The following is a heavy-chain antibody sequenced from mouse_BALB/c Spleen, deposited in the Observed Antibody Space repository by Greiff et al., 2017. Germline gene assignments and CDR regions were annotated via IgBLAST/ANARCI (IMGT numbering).Heavy chain of an antibody. CDR2: ISYDGSN. CDR3: ARKRPGFAY. V-gene: IGHV3-6*02. Sequence: EVQLQQSGPGLVKPSQSLSLTCSVTGYSITSGYYWNWIRQFPGNKLEWMGYISYDGSNNYNPSLKNRISITRDTSKNQFFLKLNSVTTEDTATYYCARKRPGFAYWGQGTLVTVSA. CDR1: GYSITSGYY. J-gene: IGHJ3*01.